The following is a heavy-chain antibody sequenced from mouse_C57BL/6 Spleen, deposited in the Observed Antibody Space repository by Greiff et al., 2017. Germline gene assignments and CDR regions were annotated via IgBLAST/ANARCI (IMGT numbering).Heavy chain of an antibody. D-gene: IGHD1-1*01. Sequence: QVQLQQSGTELVKPGASVKLSCKASGYTFTSYWMHWVKQRPGQGLEWIGNINPSNGGTNYNEKFKSKATLTVDKSSSTAYMQLSSLTSEDSAVYYCARGDFTTVVATPDYWGQGTTLTVSS. CDR3: ARGDFTTVVATPDY. V-gene: IGHV1-53*01. CDR1: GYTFTSYW. CDR2: INPSNGGT. J-gene: IGHJ2*01.